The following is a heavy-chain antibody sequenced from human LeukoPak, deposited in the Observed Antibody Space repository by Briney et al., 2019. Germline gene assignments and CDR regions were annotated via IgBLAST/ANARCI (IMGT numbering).Heavy chain of an antibody. D-gene: IGHD6-19*01. CDR3: ATLRDIAVAGSYGFDV. CDR1: GYTFSKYD. V-gene: IGHV1-8*01. CDR2: RNPGSGNT. Sequence: ASVKVSCKASGYTFSKYDINWVRQATGQGLEWMGWRNPGSGNTGYAQKFQGRVTLTTNTAISTAYMELSSLTSEDTAVYFCATLRDIAVAGSYGFDVWGQGTTVTVSS. J-gene: IGHJ6*02.